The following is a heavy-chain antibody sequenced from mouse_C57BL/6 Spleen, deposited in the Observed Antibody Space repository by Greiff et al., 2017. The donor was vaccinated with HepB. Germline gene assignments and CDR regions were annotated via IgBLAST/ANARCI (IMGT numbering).Heavy chain of an antibody. D-gene: IGHD2-3*01. J-gene: IGHJ4*01. V-gene: IGHV1-78*01. Sequence: AELVKPVGGVRVSCKVSGYTFTDHTIHWMKQRPEQGLEWIGYIYPRDGSTKYNEKFKGKATLTADKSSSTAYMQLNSLTSEDSAVYFCATLYDGYYEDYWGQGTSVTVSS. CDR2: IYPRDGST. CDR1: GYTFTDHT. CDR3: ATLYDGYYEDY.